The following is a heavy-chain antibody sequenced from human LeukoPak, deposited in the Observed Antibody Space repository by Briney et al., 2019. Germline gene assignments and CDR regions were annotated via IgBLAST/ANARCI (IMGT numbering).Heavy chain of an antibody. CDR2: ISSSGSTI. D-gene: IGHD6-13*01. CDR3: ASPSGIAPAGRDFYYYMDV. CDR1: GFTFSDYY. Sequence: GGSLRLSCAASGFTFSDYYMSWIRQAPGKGLEWVSYISSSGSTIYYADSVKGRFTISRDNAKNSLYLQMNSLRAEDTAVYYCASPSGIAPAGRDFYYYMDVWGKGTTVTVSS. V-gene: IGHV3-11*04. J-gene: IGHJ6*03.